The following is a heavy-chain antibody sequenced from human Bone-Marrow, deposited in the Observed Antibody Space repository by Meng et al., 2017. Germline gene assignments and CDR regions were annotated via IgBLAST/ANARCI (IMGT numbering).Heavy chain of an antibody. CDR1: GGSISSSSYY. Sequence: SETLSLTCTVSGGSISSSSYYWGWIRQPPGKGREWIGSIYYSGSTYYNPSLKSRVTISVDTSKNQFSLKLSSVTAADTAVYYCARVICSGGSCYVLDYWGQGTLVTVSS. D-gene: IGHD2-15*01. J-gene: IGHJ4*02. CDR3: ARVICSGGSCYVLDY. CDR2: IYYSGST. V-gene: IGHV4-39*07.